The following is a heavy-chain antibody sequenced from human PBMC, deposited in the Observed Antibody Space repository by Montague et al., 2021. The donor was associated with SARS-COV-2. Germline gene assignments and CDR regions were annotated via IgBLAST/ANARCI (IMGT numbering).Heavy chain of an antibody. J-gene: IGHJ4*02. Sequence: SETLSLTCSVSGGSINNYFWGWIRQSPGKGLEWVGYMHSTGSTTYNPSLKSRVIISVDTSKTQISLKLSSVSAADTALYYCARAGVGAKTDTIESWGQGTLVTVSS. D-gene: IGHD3-10*01. CDR2: MHSTGST. V-gene: IGHV4-59*01. CDR3: ARAGVGAKTDTIES. CDR1: GGSINNYF.